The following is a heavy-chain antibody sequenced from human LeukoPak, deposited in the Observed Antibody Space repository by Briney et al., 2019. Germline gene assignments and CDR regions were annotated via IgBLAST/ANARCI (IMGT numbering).Heavy chain of an antibody. CDR3: ARERPSGDSFDY. CDR1: GYTFTKYA. D-gene: IGHD2-21*02. V-gene: IGHV1-69*13. J-gene: IGHJ4*02. Sequence: SVTVSCTGSGYTFTKYAISWVRQAPGQGLEWMGGIIPIFGTANYAQKFQGRVTITADESTSTAYMELSSLRSEDTAVYYCARERPSGDSFDYWGQGTLVTVSS. CDR2: IIPIFGTA.